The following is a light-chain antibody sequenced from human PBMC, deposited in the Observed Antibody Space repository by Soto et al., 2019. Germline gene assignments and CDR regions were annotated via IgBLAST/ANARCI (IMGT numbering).Light chain of an antibody. V-gene: IGKV1-6*01. CDR2: AAS. J-gene: IGKJ1*01. CDR1: QGIRND. Sequence: AIESTKAPSSLSASVGDTGTITCRASQGIRNDLGWYQQKPGKAPNLLIYAASSLQSGVPSRFSGSGSGTDFTLTISSLQPEDFATYYCLQDYNYPRTFGQGTKVDIK. CDR3: LQDYNYPRT.